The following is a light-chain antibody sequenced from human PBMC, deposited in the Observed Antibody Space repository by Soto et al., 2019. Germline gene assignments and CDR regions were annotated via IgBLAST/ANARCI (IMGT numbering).Light chain of an antibody. V-gene: IGLV2-14*01. CDR1: SSDVGGYNY. CDR3: RSYTSSGTYV. CDR2: DVS. Sequence: QSALTQPASVSGSPGQSIAISCTGTSSDVGGYNYVSWYQQRPGKAPKLMIYDVSNRPSGVSNRFSGSKSGNTASLTISGLQAEDEADYYCRSYTSSGTYVFGTGTKVTVL. J-gene: IGLJ1*01.